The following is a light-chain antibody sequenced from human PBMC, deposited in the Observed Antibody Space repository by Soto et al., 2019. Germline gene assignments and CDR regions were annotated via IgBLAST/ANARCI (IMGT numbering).Light chain of an antibody. CDR1: QSVSNN. CDR3: QQYKNWHPRT. CDR2: GPS. J-gene: IGKJ4*01. V-gene: IGKV3-15*01. Sequence: EIVLTQSPGTLSLSPGERATRSCRASQSVSNNYLAWYQQKPGQAPSLLIXGPSTRATDIPPRFSGSGSGTEFTLTITSLQSEDFAVYYCQQYKNWHPRTFGGGTKVDIK.